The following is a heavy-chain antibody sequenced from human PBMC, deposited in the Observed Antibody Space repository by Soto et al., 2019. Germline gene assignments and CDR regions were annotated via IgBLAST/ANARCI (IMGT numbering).Heavy chain of an antibody. Sequence: GASVKVSCQASGGTFSSYAISWVRQAPGQGLEWMGGIIPIFGTANYAQKFQGRVTITADESTSTAYMELSSLRSEDTAVYYCARDRGGLVATTLYYFDYWGQGTLVTVSS. V-gene: IGHV1-69*13. D-gene: IGHD5-12*01. CDR1: GGTFSSYA. CDR2: IIPIFGTA. CDR3: ARDRGGLVATTLYYFDY. J-gene: IGHJ4*02.